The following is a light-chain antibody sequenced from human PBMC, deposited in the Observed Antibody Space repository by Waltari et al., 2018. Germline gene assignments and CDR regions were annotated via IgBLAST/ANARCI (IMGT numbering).Light chain of an antibody. J-gene: IGLJ3*02. CDR2: DDN. CDR3: CSYAGSYTWV. V-gene: IGLV2-23*01. Sequence: QAALSQPASAAGSPGQSITLPCTGTSSDVGKYNLVSWYQQYPGKAPKVMIYDDNRRPPGVSDPLSGSRSGNTAALTTYGVQADDQADDYGCSYAGSYTWVFGGGTKLTVL. CDR1: SSDVGKYNL.